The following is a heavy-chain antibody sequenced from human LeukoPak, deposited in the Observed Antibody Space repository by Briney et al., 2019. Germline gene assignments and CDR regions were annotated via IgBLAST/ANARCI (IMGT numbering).Heavy chain of an antibody. CDR3: AKDLITYYYDSSGYSD. J-gene: IGHJ4*02. Sequence: PGGSLRLSCAASGFTFSSYGMHWVRLAPGKGLEWVAVISYDGSNKYYADSVKGRFTISRDNSKNTLYLQMNSLRAEDTAVYYCAKDLITYYYDSSGYSDWGQGTLVTVSS. D-gene: IGHD3-22*01. V-gene: IGHV3-30*18. CDR2: ISYDGSNK. CDR1: GFTFSSYG.